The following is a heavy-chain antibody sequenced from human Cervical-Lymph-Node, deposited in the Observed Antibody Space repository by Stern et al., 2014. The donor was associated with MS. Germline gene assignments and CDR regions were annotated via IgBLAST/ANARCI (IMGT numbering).Heavy chain of an antibody. Sequence: VQLVESGGGLVQPGRSLRLSCAASGFTFRYHGIHWVRQAPGKGLEWVAFVSYDGNSKYYRDSVRGRFTISRDNSKNTVYLQMNGLCAEDTAVYYCAKQPGIVGRLDYWGQGTLVTVSS. CDR1: GFTFRYHG. V-gene: IGHV3-30*18. CDR2: VSYDGNSK. J-gene: IGHJ4*02. CDR3: AKQPGIVGRLDY. D-gene: IGHD1-26*01.